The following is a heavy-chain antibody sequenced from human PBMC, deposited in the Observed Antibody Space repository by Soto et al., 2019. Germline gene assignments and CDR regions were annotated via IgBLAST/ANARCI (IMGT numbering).Heavy chain of an antibody. CDR3: ARTGVMVRGVIIRPFDY. V-gene: IGHV4-34*01. Sequence: SETLSLTCAVYGGSFSGYYWSWIRQPPGKGLEWIGEINHSGSTNYNPSLKSRVTISVDTSKNQFSLKLSSVTAADTAVYYCARTGVMVRGVIIRPFDYWGQGTLVTVSS. J-gene: IGHJ4*02. CDR1: GGSFSGYY. CDR2: INHSGST. D-gene: IGHD3-10*01.